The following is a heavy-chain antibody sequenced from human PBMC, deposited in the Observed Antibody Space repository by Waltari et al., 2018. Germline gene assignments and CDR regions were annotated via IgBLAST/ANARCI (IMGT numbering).Heavy chain of an antibody. J-gene: IGHJ4*02. Sequence: EVQLVQSGAEVKKPGESLKISCKGSGYSFTSYWIGWVCQMPGKGLEWGGVIDPGDSDTRDSPSFQGQVTISADKSISTAYLQWSSLKASDTAMYYCARLSSSSWFFDYWGQGTLVTVSS. V-gene: IGHV5-51*01. CDR3: ARLSSSSWFFDY. CDR1: GYSFTSYW. D-gene: IGHD6-13*01. CDR2: IDPGDSDT.